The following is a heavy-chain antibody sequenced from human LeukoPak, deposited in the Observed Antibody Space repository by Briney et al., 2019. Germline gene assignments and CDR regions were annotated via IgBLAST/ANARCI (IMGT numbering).Heavy chain of an antibody. CDR3: ARAASRDIVVVPAAIDQQSSPFDY. D-gene: IGHD2-2*01. J-gene: IGHJ4*02. CDR1: GGTFSSYA. Sequence: SVKVSCKASGGTFSSYAIIWVRQAPGQGLEWMGRIIPILGIANYAQKFQGRVTITADKSTSTAYMELSSLRSEDTAVYYCARAASRDIVVVPAAIDQQSSPFDYWGQGTLVTVSS. CDR2: IIPILGIA. V-gene: IGHV1-69*04.